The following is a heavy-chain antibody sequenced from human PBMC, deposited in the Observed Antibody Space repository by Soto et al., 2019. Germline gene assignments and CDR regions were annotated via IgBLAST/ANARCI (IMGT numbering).Heavy chain of an antibody. Sequence: SVKVSCKASGGTFSSYAISWVRQAPGQGLEWMGGIIPIFGTANYAQKFQGRVTITADESTSTAYMELSSLRSEDTAVYYCARDLGELLDKYYYYGMDVWGQGTTVTVSS. V-gene: IGHV1-69*13. D-gene: IGHD3-10*01. CDR1: GGTFSSYA. CDR3: ARDLGELLDKYYYYGMDV. J-gene: IGHJ6*02. CDR2: IIPIFGTA.